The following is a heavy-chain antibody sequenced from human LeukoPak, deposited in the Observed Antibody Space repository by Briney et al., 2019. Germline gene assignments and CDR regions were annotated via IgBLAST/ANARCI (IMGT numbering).Heavy chain of an antibody. Sequence: GGSLRLSCAASGFTFSSYWMNWVRQAPGKGLVWVSRIASDGSSTTYADSVKGRFSISRDNAKNTLYLQMNSLRVEDTAVYYCASLDTAKQPLANHWGQGTLVTVSS. CDR2: IASDGSST. CDR1: GFTFSSYW. J-gene: IGHJ5*02. CDR3: ASLDTAKQPLANH. V-gene: IGHV3-74*01. D-gene: IGHD5-18*01.